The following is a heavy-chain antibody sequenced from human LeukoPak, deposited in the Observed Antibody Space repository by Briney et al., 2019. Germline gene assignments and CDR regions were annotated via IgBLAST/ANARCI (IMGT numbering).Heavy chain of an antibody. Sequence: GASVKVSCKVSGYTLIELSMHWVRQAPGKGLEWMGGFDPEDGETIYAQKFQGRVTMTEDTSTDTAYMELSSLRSEDTAVYYCARRAGGYYDSSGYLPPSDAFDIWGQGTMVTVSS. CDR2: FDPEDGET. V-gene: IGHV1-24*01. J-gene: IGHJ3*02. CDR1: GYTLIELS. CDR3: ARRAGGYYDSSGYLPPSDAFDI. D-gene: IGHD3-22*01.